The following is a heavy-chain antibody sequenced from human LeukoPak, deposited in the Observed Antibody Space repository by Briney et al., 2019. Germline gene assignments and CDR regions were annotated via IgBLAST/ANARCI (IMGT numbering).Heavy chain of an antibody. J-gene: IGHJ4*02. V-gene: IGHV4-59*11. CDR2: IYYSGST. D-gene: IGHD1-26*01. Sequence: SETLSLTCTVSGGSISSHYWSWIRQPPGKGLEWIGYIYYSGSTNYNPSLKSRVTISVDTPKNQFSLKLSSVTAADTAVYYCARGEWELPAGFDYWGQGTLVTVSS. CDR3: ARGEWELPAGFDY. CDR1: GGSISSHY.